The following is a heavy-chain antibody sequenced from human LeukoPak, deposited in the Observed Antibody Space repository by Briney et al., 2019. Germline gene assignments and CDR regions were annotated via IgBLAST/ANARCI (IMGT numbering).Heavy chain of an antibody. D-gene: IGHD2-15*01. CDR2: IIPILGIA. CDR1: GGTFSSYA. CDR3: ALQINCSGGSCYSNWFDP. J-gene: IGHJ5*02. Sequence: GASVKVSCKASGGTFSSYAISWVRQAPGQGLEWVGRIIPILGIANYAQKFQGRVTITADKSTSTAYMELSSLRSEDTAVYYCALQINCSGGSCYSNWFDPWGQGTLVTVSS. V-gene: IGHV1-69*04.